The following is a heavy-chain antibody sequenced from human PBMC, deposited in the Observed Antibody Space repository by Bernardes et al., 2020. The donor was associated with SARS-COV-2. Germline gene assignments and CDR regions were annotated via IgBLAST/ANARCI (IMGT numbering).Heavy chain of an antibody. V-gene: IGHV3-21*01. D-gene: IGHD2-8*01. CDR3: ARMPPPHKPNDIEDY. J-gene: IGHJ4*02. CDR1: GFTFSSYS. Sequence: GGSLRLSCAASGFTFSSYSMNWVRQAPGKGLEWVSSISSSSSYIYYADSVKGRFTISRDNAKNSLYLQMNSLRAEDTAVYYCARMPPPHKPNDIEDYWGQGTLVTVSS. CDR2: ISSSSSYI.